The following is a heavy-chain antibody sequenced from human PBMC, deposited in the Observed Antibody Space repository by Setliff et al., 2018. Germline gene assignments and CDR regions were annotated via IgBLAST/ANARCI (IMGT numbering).Heavy chain of an antibody. V-gene: IGHV4-59*08. J-gene: IGHJ4*02. CDR3: ARLSPYNTSPPFDY. CDR1: GDSIFDNY. CDR2: ISYTGST. Sequence: SETLSLTCSVSGDSIFDNYWSWIRQSPGRGLEWIAYISYTGSTNYNPSLKSRVTISLDTSKNHFSLNLRSVTAADTAVYYCARLSPYNTSPPFDYWGQGTLVTV. D-gene: IGHD1-20*01.